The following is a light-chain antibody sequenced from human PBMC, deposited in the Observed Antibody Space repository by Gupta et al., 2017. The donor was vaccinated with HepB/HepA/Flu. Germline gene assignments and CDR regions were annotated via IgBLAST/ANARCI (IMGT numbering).Light chain of an antibody. V-gene: IGKV3-20*01. CDR1: QSVSSSY. CDR2: GAS. Sequence: EIVFTQSPGTLSLSPVERATLSCRASQSVSSSYLAWYQQKPGQAPRLLIYGASSRATVLPDRFSGSGSGTDFTLTISILEPEDFAVYYCQHYGSSPPLTFGGGTKVEIK. J-gene: IGKJ4*01. CDR3: QHYGSSPPLT.